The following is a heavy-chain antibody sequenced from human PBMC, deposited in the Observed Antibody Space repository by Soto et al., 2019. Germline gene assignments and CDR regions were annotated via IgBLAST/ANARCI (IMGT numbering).Heavy chain of an antibody. CDR2: IGSDGGFT. J-gene: IGHJ6*02. CDR3: ARGRPHGMDV. V-gene: IGHV3-74*03. CDR1: GFKFSLHW. Sequence: PGRSLRHSYAASGFKFSLHWMNCVRQAPGKGLVWVSRIGSDGGFTTYADSVKGRLTISRDNARNTLYLQMNSLRAEDTAVYYCARGRPHGMDVWGQGTTVTV.